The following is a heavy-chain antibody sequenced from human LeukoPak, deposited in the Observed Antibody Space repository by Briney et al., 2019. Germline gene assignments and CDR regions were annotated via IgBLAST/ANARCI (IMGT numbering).Heavy chain of an antibody. CDR1: GFTFSSYS. CDR3: AELGLTMIGGV. Sequence: GGSLRLSCAASGFTFSSYSMNWVRQAPGKGLEWVSSISSSSSYKYYADSVKGRFTISRDNAKNSLYLQMNSLRAEDTAVYYCAELGLTMIGGVWGKGTTVTISS. D-gene: IGHD3-10*02. CDR2: ISSSSSYK. V-gene: IGHV3-21*01. J-gene: IGHJ6*04.